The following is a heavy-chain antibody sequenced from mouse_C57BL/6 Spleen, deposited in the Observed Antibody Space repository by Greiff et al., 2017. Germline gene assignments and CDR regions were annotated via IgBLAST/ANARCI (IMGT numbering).Heavy chain of an antibody. D-gene: IGHD4-1*01. Sequence: EVKLVESGGGLVKPGGSLKLSCAASGFTFSSYALSWVRQTPEKRLEWVANLSDGGSYTYYPDNVKGRFTISRDHAKNNLYLQMSHLKSEDTAMYYCAREAGTDAMDYWGQGTSVTVSS. J-gene: IGHJ4*01. V-gene: IGHV5-4*01. CDR1: GFTFSSYA. CDR3: AREAGTDAMDY. CDR2: LSDGGSYT.